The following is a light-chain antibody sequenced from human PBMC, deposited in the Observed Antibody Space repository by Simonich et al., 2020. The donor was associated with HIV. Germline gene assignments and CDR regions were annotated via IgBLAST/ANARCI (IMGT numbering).Light chain of an antibody. CDR1: QSVSNN. Sequence: EIEMTQSPATLSVSPGERATLSCRASQSVSNNLAWYQQKPGQAPRLLMHGASTRASGIPARFSGSGSGTEFTLTISSLQPEDFATYYCQQYYSTPTFGPGTKVDIK. J-gene: IGKJ3*01. CDR2: GAS. V-gene: IGKV3-15*01. CDR3: QQYYSTPT.